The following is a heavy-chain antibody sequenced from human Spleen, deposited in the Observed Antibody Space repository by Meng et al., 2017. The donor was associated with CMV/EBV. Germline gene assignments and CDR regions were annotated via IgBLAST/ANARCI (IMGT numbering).Heavy chain of an antibody. CDR2: IYYSGST. CDR1: GGSLSSSGYS. CDR3: AREPEELLDY. D-gene: IGHD1-26*01. J-gene: IGHJ4*02. Sequence: LTCTVSGGSLSSSGYSWSWIRQHPGKGLEWIGYIYYSGSTYYDPSLKSRVTISVDTSKNQFSLKLSSVTAADTAVYYCAREPEELLDYWGQGTLVTVSS. V-gene: IGHV4-31*03.